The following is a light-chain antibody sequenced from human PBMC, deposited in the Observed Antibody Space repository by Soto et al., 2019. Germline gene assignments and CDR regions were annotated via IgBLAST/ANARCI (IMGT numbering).Light chain of an antibody. CDR2: DAS. J-gene: IGKJ1*01. CDR3: QQYNSYSPT. V-gene: IGKV1-5*01. CDR1: QTISVS. Sequence: IQMTQSPSTLSASVGDTVTITCRASQTISVSLAWYQQKPGKAPNLLIYDASTLESGVPSRFSGSRSGTEFTLTISGLQPGDSATYYCQQYNSYSPTFGQGTKVDI.